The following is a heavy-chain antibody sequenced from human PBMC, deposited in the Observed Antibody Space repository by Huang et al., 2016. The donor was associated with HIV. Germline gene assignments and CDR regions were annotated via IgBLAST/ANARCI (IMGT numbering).Heavy chain of an antibody. Sequence: QVQLVQSGAEVKTPGSSVKVSCKASGGTISKYAISWVRQAPGQGLEWMGGIIPMVGTPNYARKFQGRVTITADDSTSTTDVEVSSLRSEDTALYYCARGQLGSYGDYDVLYWGQGTLVTVSS. J-gene: IGHJ4*02. CDR3: ARGQLGSYGDYDVLY. V-gene: IGHV1-69*13. D-gene: IGHD4-17*01. CDR2: IIPMVGTP. CDR1: GGTISKYA.